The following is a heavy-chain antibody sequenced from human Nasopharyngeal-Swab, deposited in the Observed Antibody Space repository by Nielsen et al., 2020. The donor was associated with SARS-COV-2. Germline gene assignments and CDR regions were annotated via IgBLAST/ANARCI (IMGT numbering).Heavy chain of an antibody. D-gene: IGHD3-16*01. Sequence: GESLKISCKGSGYSFTSYWIGWVRQMPRKGLEWMGIIYPGDSDTRYSPSFQGQVTISADKSISTAYLQWSSLKASDTAMYYCARIGEGVYYYYGMDVWGQGTTVTVSS. V-gene: IGHV5-51*01. CDR2: IYPGDSDT. CDR1: GYSFTSYW. J-gene: IGHJ6*02. CDR3: ARIGEGVYYYYGMDV.